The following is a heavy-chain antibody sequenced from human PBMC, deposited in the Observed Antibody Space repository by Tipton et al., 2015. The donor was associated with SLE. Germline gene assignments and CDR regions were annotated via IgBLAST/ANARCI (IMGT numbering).Heavy chain of an antibody. Sequence: SLRLSCAASGFTFSSYWMHWVRQAPGKGLVWVSTISGSGGSTYYADSVKGRFTIPRDNSKNTLYLQMTSLRAEDTAVYYCAKDQGQQLGVDYYYYYGMDVWGQGTTVSVSS. CDR1: GFTFSSYW. D-gene: IGHD6-13*01. CDR2: ISGSGGST. CDR3: AKDQGQQLGVDYYYYYGMDV. J-gene: IGHJ6*02. V-gene: IGHV3-23*01.